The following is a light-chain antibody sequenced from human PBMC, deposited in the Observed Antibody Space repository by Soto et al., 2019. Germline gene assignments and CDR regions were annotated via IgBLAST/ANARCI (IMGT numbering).Light chain of an antibody. CDR3: QKYGSSPGA. Sequence: IVLTQSPGTLFLSLAEKSTLSRTASQSVTSNYLAWYQQKPGQAPSLLFFGASIRAPGIPDRCSGSGSGTDFTLTISGLEPGDFAVYYCQKYGSSPGAFGQGTKVDIK. CDR1: QSVTSNY. J-gene: IGKJ1*01. V-gene: IGKV3-20*01. CDR2: GAS.